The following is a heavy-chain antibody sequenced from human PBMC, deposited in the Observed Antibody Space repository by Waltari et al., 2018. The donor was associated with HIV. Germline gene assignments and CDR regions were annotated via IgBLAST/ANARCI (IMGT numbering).Heavy chain of an antibody. Sequence: EVQLVESGGGLVQPGRCLRLSCADYGCTFDDYAMNWLRQVPVKGLGGFSVMIWNGGGIGYADSVKGRFTISRDNAKNSLYLQMNSLRAEDTPMYYCAKYRAENYYNPWFDPWGQGTLVTVSS. CDR1: GCTFDDYA. D-gene: IGHD3-10*01. J-gene: IGHJ5*02. V-gene: IGHV3-9*01. CDR2: MIWNGGGI. CDR3: AKYRAENYYNPWFDP.